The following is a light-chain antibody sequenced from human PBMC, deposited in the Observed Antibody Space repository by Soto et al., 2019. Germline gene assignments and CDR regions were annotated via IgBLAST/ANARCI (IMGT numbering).Light chain of an antibody. V-gene: IGKV1-39*01. CDR3: QQTYSTPWT. CDR1: QNIDSY. J-gene: IGKJ1*01. Sequence: DIQMTQSPSSLSASVGDRVTITCRASQNIDSYLNWYQQRPGKAPRLLIHDAASLQSGVPSRFSGSGSGTDFALTINSLQPEDFATTYCQQTYSTPWTFGQGTRVEIK. CDR2: DAA.